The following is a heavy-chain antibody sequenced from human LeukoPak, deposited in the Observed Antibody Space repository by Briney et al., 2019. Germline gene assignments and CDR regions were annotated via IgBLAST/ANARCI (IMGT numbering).Heavy chain of an antibody. Sequence: GGSLRLSCAASGFTVSSNYMNWVRQAPGKRLEWVSLINSGGSTYYADSVKGRFTISRDNSKNTLYLQMNSLRAEDTAVYYCAREGSTGDYDWGQGTLVTVSS. V-gene: IGHV3-53*01. CDR3: AREGSTGDYD. D-gene: IGHD4-17*01. CDR2: INSGGST. J-gene: IGHJ4*02. CDR1: GFTVSSNY.